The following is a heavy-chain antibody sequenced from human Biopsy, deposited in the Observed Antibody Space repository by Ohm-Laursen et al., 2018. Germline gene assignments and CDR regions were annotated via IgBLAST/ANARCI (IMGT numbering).Heavy chain of an antibody. CDR2: IYYSGTT. D-gene: IGHD3-3*01. J-gene: IGHJ4*02. Sequence: GTLSLTCTVSGDSMGTYYWSWIRQPPGKVMEWIASIYYSGTTHKNPSLKSRVTISVDTSQGLLSLNRRSVTAADTAVYYCARQVDFWSGYADYWGQGTLVAVSS. V-gene: IGHV4-59*08. CDR1: GDSMGTYY. CDR3: ARQVDFWSGYADY.